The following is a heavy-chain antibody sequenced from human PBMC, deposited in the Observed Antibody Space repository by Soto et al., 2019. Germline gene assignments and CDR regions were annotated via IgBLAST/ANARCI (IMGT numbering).Heavy chain of an antibody. CDR1: GFTFSSYG. CDR3: AKTLGVDTAMVWDYYYGMDV. Sequence: QVQLVESGGGVVQPGRSLRLSCAASGFTFSSYGRHWVRQAPGKGLEWVAVISYDGSNKYYADSVKGRFTISRDNSKNTLYLQMNRLRAEETAVYYCAKTLGVDTAMVWDYYYGMDVWGQGTTVTVSS. V-gene: IGHV3-30*18. J-gene: IGHJ6*02. D-gene: IGHD5-18*01. CDR2: ISYDGSNK.